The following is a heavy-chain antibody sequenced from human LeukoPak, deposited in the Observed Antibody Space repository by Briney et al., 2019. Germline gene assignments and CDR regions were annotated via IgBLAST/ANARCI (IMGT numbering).Heavy chain of an antibody. CDR1: GGSFSDYY. D-gene: IGHD3-10*01. CDR3: ALTMIRGAYYYMDV. J-gene: IGHJ6*03. Sequence: PSETLSLTCAVYGGSFSDYYWSWIRQPPGKGLEWIGEINHSGSTNYNPSLKSRVTISVDTSKNQFSLKLRFVTAADTAVYYCALTMIRGAYYYMDVWGRGTTVTVSS. V-gene: IGHV4-34*01. CDR2: INHSGST.